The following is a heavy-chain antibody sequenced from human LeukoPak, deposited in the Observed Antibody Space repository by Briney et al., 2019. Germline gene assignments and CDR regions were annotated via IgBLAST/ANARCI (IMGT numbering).Heavy chain of an antibody. Sequence: GASVKVSCKASGYTFTSYYMHWVRQAPGQGLEWMGIINPSGGSTSYAQKFQGGVTMTRDTSTSTVYMELSSLRSEDTAVYYCARVLTLRYYDSSGYDAFDIWGQGTMVTVSS. V-gene: IGHV1-46*01. CDR2: INPSGGST. CDR1: GYTFTSYY. J-gene: IGHJ3*02. CDR3: ARVLTLRYYDSSGYDAFDI. D-gene: IGHD3-22*01.